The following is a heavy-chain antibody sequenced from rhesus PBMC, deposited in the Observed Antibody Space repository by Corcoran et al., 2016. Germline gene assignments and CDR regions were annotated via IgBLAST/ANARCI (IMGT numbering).Heavy chain of an antibody. CDR1: GFTFRSYG. CDR2: IRNGGGST. V-gene: IGHV3S5*01. Sequence: EVQLVESGGGLVQPGGSLRLSCAASGFTFRSYGMSWVRQAPGKGLEWVSYIRNGGGSTYYADSVKGRFNIARDNSKNTLSLQMNSLRAEDTAVYYCAKDPRIAAAPEYFEFWGQGALVTVSS. J-gene: IGHJ1*01. CDR3: AKDPRIAAAPEYFEF. D-gene: IGHD6-31*01.